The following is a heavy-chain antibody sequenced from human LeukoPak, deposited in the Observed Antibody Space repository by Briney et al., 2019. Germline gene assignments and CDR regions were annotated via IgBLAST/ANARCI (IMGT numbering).Heavy chain of an antibody. D-gene: IGHD2-2*01. Sequence: ASVKVSCKASGYTLTDYYVHWVRLAPGQGLEWMGWFNPNSGGTNYAQKFQGRVTMTRDTSINTAYMELSRLTSDDTAVYYCARGYAYFDYWGQGTLVTVSS. J-gene: IGHJ4*02. CDR1: GYTLTDYY. CDR3: ARGYAYFDY. CDR2: FNPNSGGT. V-gene: IGHV1-2*02.